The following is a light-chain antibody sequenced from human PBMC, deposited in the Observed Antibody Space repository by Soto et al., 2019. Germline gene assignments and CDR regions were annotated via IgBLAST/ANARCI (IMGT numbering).Light chain of an antibody. V-gene: IGKV3-11*01. CDR3: QQRINWPLT. Sequence: EIVLTQSPATLSLSPGERATLSCRASQSVSSFLAWYQQRPGQPPRLLIYDLSKRAPGSPTRFSGSVSGTDFTLTISSLEPEEFAVYYCQQRINWPLTFGGGTKVEIK. J-gene: IGKJ4*01. CDR2: DLS. CDR1: QSVSSF.